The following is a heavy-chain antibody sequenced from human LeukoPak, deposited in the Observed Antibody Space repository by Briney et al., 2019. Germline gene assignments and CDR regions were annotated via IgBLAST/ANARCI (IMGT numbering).Heavy chain of an antibody. CDR2: ISSSGSTI. Sequence: PGGFLRLSCAASGFTFSSYEMNWVRQAPGKGLEWVSYISSSGSTIYYADSVKSRFTISRDNAKNPLYLQMNSLRAEDTAVYYCARGPYDSSGYYTREAAFDIWGQGTMVTVSS. J-gene: IGHJ3*02. V-gene: IGHV3-48*03. CDR3: ARGPYDSSGYYTREAAFDI. CDR1: GFTFSSYE. D-gene: IGHD3-22*01.